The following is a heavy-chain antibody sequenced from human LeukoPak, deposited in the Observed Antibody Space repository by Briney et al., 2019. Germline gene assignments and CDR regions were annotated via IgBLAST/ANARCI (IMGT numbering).Heavy chain of an antibody. J-gene: IGHJ4*02. CDR3: ARGSYYDRGAERDF. CDR1: VYTFTGYY. CDR2: IYPNSSGR. V-gene: IGHV1-2*02. Sequence: ASVKLSCKASVYTFTGYYMHWVRHGPRQGLECVGWIYPNSSGRNNEKKSQSSVTMITVTAIRTDYMVLRRLGSDAAAVYYCARGSYYDRGAERDFWGQGTLVTVSS. D-gene: IGHD3-22*01.